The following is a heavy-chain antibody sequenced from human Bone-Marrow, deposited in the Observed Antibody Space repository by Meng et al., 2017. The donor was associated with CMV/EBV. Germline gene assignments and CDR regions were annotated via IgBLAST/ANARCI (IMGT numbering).Heavy chain of an antibody. CDR3: ARDSGTVTRGD. D-gene: IGHD4-17*01. CDR1: GFTYSSYE. Sequence: GGSLRLSCAASGFTYSSYEMNWARQAPGKGLEWVSYISSSGSTIYYADSVKGGFTISRDNAKNSLYLQMNSQRAEDTAVYYCARDSGTVTRGDWGQGTLVTVSS. V-gene: IGHV3-48*03. J-gene: IGHJ4*02. CDR2: ISSSGSTI.